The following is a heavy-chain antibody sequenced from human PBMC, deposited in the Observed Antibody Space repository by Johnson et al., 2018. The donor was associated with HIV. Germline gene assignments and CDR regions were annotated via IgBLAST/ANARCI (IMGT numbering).Heavy chain of an antibody. CDR3: ARRGLATAFDI. V-gene: IGHV3-11*04. CDR2: ISNSAITL. J-gene: IGHJ3*02. Sequence: QEKLVESGGGLVKPGGSLKLSCATSGFTFSDYYMSWIRQAPGKGLEWLSYISNSAITLYYADSVKGRFSISRDNAKSSVYLQMNSLRAEDTAVYYCARRGLATAFDIVGQVTMVTVSS. D-gene: IGHD3-10*01. CDR1: GFTFSDYY.